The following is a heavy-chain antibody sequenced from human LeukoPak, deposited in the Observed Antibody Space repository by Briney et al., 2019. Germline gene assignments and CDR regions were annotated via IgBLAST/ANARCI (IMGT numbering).Heavy chain of an antibody. D-gene: IGHD3-10*01. Sequence: PSETLSLTXAVYGGSFSGYYWSWIRQPPGKGLEWIGEINHSGSTNYNPSLKSRVTISVDTSKNQFSLKLSSVTAADTAVYYCARGRRYYYGSGSYYNPPENWGQGTLVTVSS. J-gene: IGHJ4*02. V-gene: IGHV4-34*01. CDR3: ARGRRYYYGSGSYYNPPEN. CDR2: INHSGST. CDR1: GGSFSGYY.